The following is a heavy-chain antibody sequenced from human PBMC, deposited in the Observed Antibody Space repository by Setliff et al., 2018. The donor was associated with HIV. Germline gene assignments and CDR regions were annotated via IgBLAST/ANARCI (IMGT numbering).Heavy chain of an antibody. CDR3: AREDPNTYRPFGY. J-gene: IGHJ4*03. CDR1: HSSVSEYY. V-gene: IGHV4-59*02. CDR2: VRQGGAT. Sequence: SETLSLTCNVSHSSVSEYYWSWIRQSPGKGLEWIGYVRQGGATKYNPAFQSRVTISLETSKNQVFLSLASVTAADTAVYFCAREDPNTYRPFGYWGQGSLVTVSS.